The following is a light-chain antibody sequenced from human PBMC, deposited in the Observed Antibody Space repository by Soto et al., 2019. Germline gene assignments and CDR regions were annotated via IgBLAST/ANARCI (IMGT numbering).Light chain of an antibody. Sequence: EIVMTQSPATLSVSPGERATLSCRASKSVSSNFAWYQQKPGQAPRLLIYGASTRATGIPARFSGSGSGTEFTLTISSLQSEDFAVYYCQQYNNWPLLFGGGTKVEIK. CDR3: QQYNNWPLL. V-gene: IGKV3-15*01. CDR2: GAS. J-gene: IGKJ4*01. CDR1: KSVSSN.